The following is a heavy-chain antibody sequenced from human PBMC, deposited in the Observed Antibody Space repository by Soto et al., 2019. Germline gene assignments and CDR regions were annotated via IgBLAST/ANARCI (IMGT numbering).Heavy chain of an antibody. CDR2: IKYDGSEK. CDR3: LFGETKAGGAY. D-gene: IGHD3-3*01. CDR1: GFTLSHYW. Sequence: EVQLVESGGGLVQPGGSLRLSCAASGFTLSHYWMSWVRQAPGKGLQWVANIKYDGSEKYYVDSVKGRFTISRDSAENSLYLQMNSLRAQDTDVYYCLFGETKAGGAYWGQGTLVTVSS. V-gene: IGHV3-7*03. J-gene: IGHJ4*02.